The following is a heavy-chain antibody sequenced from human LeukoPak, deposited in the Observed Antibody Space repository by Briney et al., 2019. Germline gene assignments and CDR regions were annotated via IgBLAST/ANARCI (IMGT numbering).Heavy chain of an antibody. J-gene: IGHJ4*02. CDR1: GGSISSSSYY. Sequence: SETLSLTCTVSGGSISSSSYYWGWIRQPPGKGLEWIGSIYYSGSTYYNPSLKSRVTISVDTSKNQSSLKLSSVTAADTAVYYCASGDQMVQGVIIHWGQGTLVTVSS. CDR3: ASGDQMVQGVIIH. V-gene: IGHV4-39*01. CDR2: IYYSGST. D-gene: IGHD3-10*01.